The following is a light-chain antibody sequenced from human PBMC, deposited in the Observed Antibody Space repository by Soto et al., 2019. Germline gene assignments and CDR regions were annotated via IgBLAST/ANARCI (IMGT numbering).Light chain of an antibody. J-gene: IGKJ1*01. Sequence: ILLTKCPSTLSGSVGDSVTITCRASQTFXSWFVWYEVKPGKAPKVLXYKASTLNSGVPSSCSGSGSGTEFTLTISRLQPDDVATYYCQHYNMNSDAVGQGTNVEIK. CDR1: QTFXSW. CDR2: KAS. CDR3: QHYNMNSDA. V-gene: IGKV1-5*03.